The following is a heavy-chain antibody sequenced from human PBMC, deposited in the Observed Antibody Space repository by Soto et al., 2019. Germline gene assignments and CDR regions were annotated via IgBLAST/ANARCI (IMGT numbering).Heavy chain of an antibody. Sequence: QVQLVQSGAEVKKPGSSVKVSCKASGGTFSSYTISWVRQAPGQGLEWMGRIIPILGIANYAQKFQGRVTITADKSTSTAYRELSSLRSEDTAVYYCARDGTMVRGVEQYWGQGTLVTVSS. CDR3: ARDGTMVRGVEQY. J-gene: IGHJ4*02. V-gene: IGHV1-69*08. CDR2: IIPILGIA. CDR1: GGTFSSYT. D-gene: IGHD3-10*01.